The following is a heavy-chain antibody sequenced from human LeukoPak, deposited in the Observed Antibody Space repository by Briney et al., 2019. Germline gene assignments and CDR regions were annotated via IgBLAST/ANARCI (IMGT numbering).Heavy chain of an antibody. Sequence: GASVKVSCKASGYTFTSYGINWVRQATGQGLEWMGWMNPNSGNTGYAQKFQGRVTMTRNTSISTAYMELSSLRSEDTAVYYCARTYYDFWSGPHLGEDWFDPWGQGTLVTVSS. CDR2: MNPNSGNT. D-gene: IGHD3-3*01. V-gene: IGHV1-8*01. CDR3: ARTYYDFWSGPHLGEDWFDP. CDR1: GYTFTSYG. J-gene: IGHJ5*02.